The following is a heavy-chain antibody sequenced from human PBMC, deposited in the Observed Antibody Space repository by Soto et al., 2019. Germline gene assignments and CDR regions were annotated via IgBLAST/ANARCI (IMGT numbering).Heavy chain of an antibody. CDR2: INSDGSST. V-gene: IGHV3-74*01. J-gene: IGHJ4*02. CDR1: GFTFSSYW. D-gene: IGHD6-13*01. CDR3: ARVGQQLVPAVDY. Sequence: GGSLRLSCAASGFTFSSYWMHWVRQAPGKGLVWVSRINSDGSSTSYADSVKGRFTISRDNAKNTLYLQMNSLRAEDTAVYYCARVGQQLVPAVDYWGQGTLVTVSS.